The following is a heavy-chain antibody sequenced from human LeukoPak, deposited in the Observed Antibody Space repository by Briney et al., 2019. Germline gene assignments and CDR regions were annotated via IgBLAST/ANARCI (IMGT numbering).Heavy chain of an antibody. CDR1: GLTFSSYG. CDR2: ISFDGSYK. Sequence: GRSLRLSCAASGLTFSSYGMHWVRQAPGKGLEWVGVISFDGSYKYYADSVKGRFTISRDNSKNTLYLQMNSLRVEDTAVYYCAKGVDTATLHGAFDIWGQGTMVTVSS. V-gene: IGHV3-30*18. J-gene: IGHJ3*02. CDR3: AKGVDTATLHGAFDI. D-gene: IGHD5-18*01.